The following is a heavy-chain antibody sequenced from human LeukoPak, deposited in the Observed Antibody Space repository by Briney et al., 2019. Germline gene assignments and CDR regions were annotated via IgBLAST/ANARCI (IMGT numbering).Heavy chain of an antibody. Sequence: PSETLSLTCTVPGGSISSSSYYWGWIRQPPGKGLEWIGSIYYSGSTYYNPSLKSRVTIYVDTSKNQFSLKLSSVTAADTAVYYCARHYFNYYDSSGNDAFDIWGQGTMVTVSS. CDR1: GGSISSSSYY. CDR2: IYYSGST. V-gene: IGHV4-39*01. D-gene: IGHD3-22*01. J-gene: IGHJ3*02. CDR3: ARHYFNYYDSSGNDAFDI.